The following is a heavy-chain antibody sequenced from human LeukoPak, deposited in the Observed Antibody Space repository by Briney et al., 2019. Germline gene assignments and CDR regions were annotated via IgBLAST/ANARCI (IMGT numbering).Heavy chain of an antibody. V-gene: IGHV3-7*01. Sequence: GGSLRLSCAVSGFTFSNYWMSWVRQAPGKGLEWVAHIKQDESEKYYVDSVKGRFTISRDNAKNSLYLQMNSLRAEDTAVFYCAREIDGYNRFDYWGQGTLVTVSS. CDR3: AREIDGYNRFDY. J-gene: IGHJ4*02. D-gene: IGHD5-24*01. CDR1: GFTFSNYW. CDR2: IKQDESEK.